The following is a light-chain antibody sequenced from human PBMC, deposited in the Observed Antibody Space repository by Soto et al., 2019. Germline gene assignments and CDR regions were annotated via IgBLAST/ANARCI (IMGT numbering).Light chain of an antibody. CDR3: MATLV. V-gene: IGLV2-14*03. J-gene: IGLJ2*01. CDR1: SNDVGGYAY. CDR2: DVS. Sequence: QSALTQPASVSGSPGQSITISCTGTSNDVGGYAYVTWYQHHPGKAPKLMIYDVSNRPSGISDRFSASKSGNTASLTISGVQAEDEAHYTSMATLVFGGWTKGTFL.